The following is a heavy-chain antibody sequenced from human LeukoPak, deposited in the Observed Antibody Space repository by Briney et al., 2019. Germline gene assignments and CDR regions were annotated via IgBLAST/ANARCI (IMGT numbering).Heavy chain of an antibody. V-gene: IGHV4-59*08. CDR3: ARHSQHLDY. D-gene: IGHD6-13*01. CDR2: IYYSGST. CDR1: GGSISSYY. Sequence: ASETLSLTCTVSGGSISSYYWSWIRQPPGKGLEWIGYIYYSGSTNYNPSLKSRVTISVDTSKNQFSLKLSSVTAADTALYYCARHSQHLDYWGQGTLVTVSS. J-gene: IGHJ4*02.